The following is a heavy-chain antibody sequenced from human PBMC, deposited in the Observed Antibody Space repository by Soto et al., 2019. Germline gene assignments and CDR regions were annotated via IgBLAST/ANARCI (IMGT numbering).Heavy chain of an antibody. CDR1: GFTFSSYG. D-gene: IGHD6-19*01. CDR2: IWYDGSNK. Sequence: GGSLRLSCAASGFTFSSYGMHWVRQAPGKGLEWVAVIWYDGSNKYYADSVKGRFTISRDNSKNTLFLQMNSLRAEDTALYYCTGGNNGWYLPGDYWGQGTLVTVSS. CDR3: TGGNNGWYLPGDY. V-gene: IGHV3-33*01. J-gene: IGHJ4*02.